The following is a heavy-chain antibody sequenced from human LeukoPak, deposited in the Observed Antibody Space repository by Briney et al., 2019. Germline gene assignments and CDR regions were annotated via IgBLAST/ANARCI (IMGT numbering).Heavy chain of an antibody. J-gene: IGHJ5*02. Sequence: ASVKVSCKSSGYTFTGYYMHWVRQAPGQGLEWMGWINPNSGGTNYAQKFQGRVTMTRDTSISTAYMELSRLRSDDTAVYYCARESSGTIVVVPAAVRGWFDPWGQGTLVTVSS. CDR1: GYTFTGYY. CDR3: ARESSGTIVVVPAAVRGWFDP. CDR2: INPNSGGT. V-gene: IGHV1-2*02. D-gene: IGHD2-2*01.